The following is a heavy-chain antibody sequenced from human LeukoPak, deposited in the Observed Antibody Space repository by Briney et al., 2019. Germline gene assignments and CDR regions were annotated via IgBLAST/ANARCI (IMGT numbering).Heavy chain of an antibody. D-gene: IGHD2-2*01. Sequence: GASLRLSCAASGITFSTYAMSWVRQAPGKGLEWVSAISGSGATTYYADSGKGRFTISRDNSKKTLYLQMNSLRAEDTAVYYCAKPSGYCSSTSCRTENDYWGQGTLVTVSS. CDR2: ISGSGATT. CDR1: GITFSTYA. CDR3: AKPSGYCSSTSCRTENDY. J-gene: IGHJ4*02. V-gene: IGHV3-23*01.